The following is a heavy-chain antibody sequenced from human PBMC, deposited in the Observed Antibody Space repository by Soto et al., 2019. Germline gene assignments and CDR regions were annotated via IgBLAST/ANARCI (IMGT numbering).Heavy chain of an antibody. Sequence: PSETLSLTCAVSGGSISSGGYSWSWIRQPPGEGLEWIGYIYHSGSTYYNPSLKSRVTISVDTSKNQFSLKLSSVTAADTAVYYCARGSAYDFWSGRYGMDVWGQGTTLTVSS. D-gene: IGHD3-3*01. CDR2: IYHSGST. CDR3: ARGSAYDFWSGRYGMDV. J-gene: IGHJ6*02. CDR1: GGSISSGGYS. V-gene: IGHV4-30-2*05.